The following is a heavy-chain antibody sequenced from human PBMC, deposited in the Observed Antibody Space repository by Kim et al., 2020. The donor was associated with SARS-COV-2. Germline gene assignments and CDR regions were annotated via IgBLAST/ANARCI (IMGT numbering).Heavy chain of an antibody. CDR3: ARQDHLSGYDFHWYFDL. J-gene: IGHJ2*01. Sequence: SETLSLTCAVSGGSISSSNWWSWVRQPPGKGLEWIGEIYHSGSTNYNPSLKSRVTISVDKSKNQFSLKLSSVTAADTAVYYCARQDHLSGYDFHWYFDLWGRGTLVTVSS. CDR1: GGSISSSNW. CDR2: IYHSGST. D-gene: IGHD5-12*01. V-gene: IGHV4-4*02.